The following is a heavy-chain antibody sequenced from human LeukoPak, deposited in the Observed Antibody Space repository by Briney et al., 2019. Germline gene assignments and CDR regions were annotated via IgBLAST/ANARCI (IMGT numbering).Heavy chain of an antibody. V-gene: IGHV1-2*02. J-gene: IGHJ6*02. CDR1: GYTFTGYY. D-gene: IGHD2-2*01. CDR2: INPNSGGT. Sequence: ASVKVSCKASGYTFTGYYMHWVRQAPGQGLEWMGWINPNSGGTNYAQKFQGRVTMTRDTSISTAYMEPSSLRSEDTAVYYCARRTDIVVVPAASFYGMDVWGQGTTVTVSS. CDR3: ARRTDIVVVPAASFYGMDV.